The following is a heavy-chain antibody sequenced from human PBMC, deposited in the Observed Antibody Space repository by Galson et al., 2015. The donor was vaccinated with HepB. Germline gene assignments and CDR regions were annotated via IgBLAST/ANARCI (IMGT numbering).Heavy chain of an antibody. D-gene: IGHD1-26*01. CDR2: ISYDGSNK. CDR3: AKDQEYSGSYPGPFQH. V-gene: IGHV3-30*18. J-gene: IGHJ1*01. CDR1: GFTFSSYG. Sequence: SLRLSCAASGFTFSSYGMHWVRQAPGKGLEWVAVISYDGSNKYYADSVKGRFTISRDNSKNTLYLQMNSLRAEDTAVYYCAKDQEYSGSYPGPFQHWGQGTLVTVSS.